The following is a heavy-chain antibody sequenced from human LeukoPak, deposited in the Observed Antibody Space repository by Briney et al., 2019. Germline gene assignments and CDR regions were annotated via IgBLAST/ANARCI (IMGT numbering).Heavy chain of an antibody. Sequence: GGSLRLSCAASGFTFSRYGMNWVRQAPGKGLVWVSRINYDGNSTTYADSVKGRFTISRDNAKNTLYLQMNSLRAEDTAVYYCARDEGSGLGYWGQGNLVTVSS. D-gene: IGHD6-19*01. CDR3: ARDEGSGLGY. CDR2: INYDGNST. V-gene: IGHV3-74*01. CDR1: GFTFSRYG. J-gene: IGHJ4*02.